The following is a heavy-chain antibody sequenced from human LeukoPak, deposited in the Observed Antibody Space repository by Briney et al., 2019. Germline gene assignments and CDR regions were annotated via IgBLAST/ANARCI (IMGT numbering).Heavy chain of an antibody. V-gene: IGHV3-21*01. CDR1: GFTFSSYS. CDR3: ASDSSSWYADAFDI. CDR2: ISSSSSYI. D-gene: IGHD6-13*01. Sequence: KPGGSLRLSCAASGFTFSSYSMNWVRQAPGKGLEWVSSISSSSSYIYYADSVKGRFTISRDNAKNSLYLQMNSLRAEDTAVYYCASDSSSWYADAFDIWGQATMVTVSS. J-gene: IGHJ3*02.